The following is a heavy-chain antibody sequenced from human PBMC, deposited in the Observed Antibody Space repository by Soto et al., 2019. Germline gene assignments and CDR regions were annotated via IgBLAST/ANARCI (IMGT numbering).Heavy chain of an antibody. CDR2: FSLSGTT. J-gene: IGHJ4*02. CDR1: GASITGSSC. CDR3: ARGMTPPGAPAWYYFDS. Sequence: SETLSLTCTVSGASITGSSCWRFIRQPAGEGLEWIGRFSLSGTTNYNPSLRSRVTMSADVSKNQFSLRLTSVTAADTALYYCARGMTPPGAPAWYYFDSWGQGTLVTV. V-gene: IGHV4-4*07. D-gene: IGHD2-8*02.